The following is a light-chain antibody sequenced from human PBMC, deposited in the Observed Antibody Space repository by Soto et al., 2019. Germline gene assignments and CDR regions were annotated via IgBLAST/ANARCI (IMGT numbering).Light chain of an antibody. Sequence: DIQMTQSPSTLSASLGDRVTITCRASQSISSWLAWYQQKPGKAPKLLIYDASSLESGVPSRFRGSGSGTEFTLPISSLQPDDFATYYCQQYNSYKTFGQGTKVEIK. CDR2: DAS. V-gene: IGKV1-5*01. J-gene: IGKJ1*01. CDR1: QSISSW. CDR3: QQYNSYKT.